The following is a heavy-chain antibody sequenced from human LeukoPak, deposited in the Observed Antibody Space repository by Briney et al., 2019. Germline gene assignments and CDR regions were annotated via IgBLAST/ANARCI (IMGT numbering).Heavy chain of an antibody. CDR2: INPNSGGT. D-gene: IGHD6-19*01. CDR3: ARTMVAGSNSGFDY. J-gene: IGHJ4*02. Sequence: ASVKVSCKASGYTFTGYYMHWVRQAPGQGLEWMGWINPNSGGTNYAQKFQGRVTMTRDTSISTAYMELSSLRSDDTAVYYCARTMVAGSNSGFDYRGQGTLVTVSS. V-gene: IGHV1-2*02. CDR1: GYTFTGYY.